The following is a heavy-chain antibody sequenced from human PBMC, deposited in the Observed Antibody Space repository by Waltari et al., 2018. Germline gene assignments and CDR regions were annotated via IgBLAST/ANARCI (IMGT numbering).Heavy chain of an antibody. Sequence: EVQLVESGGGLVQPGGSLRLSCAASGFPVRSNYIRCVRQAPGKGLGWVEVIDSGGSTNYADAVKGRFTIARDNSKNTLYLQMNSLRAEDTAVYYCARDPLIAAAGPFFDYWGQGTLVTVSS. CDR2: IDSGGST. CDR3: ARDPLIAAAGPFFDY. CDR1: GFPVRSNY. V-gene: IGHV3-66*02. D-gene: IGHD6-13*01. J-gene: IGHJ4*02.